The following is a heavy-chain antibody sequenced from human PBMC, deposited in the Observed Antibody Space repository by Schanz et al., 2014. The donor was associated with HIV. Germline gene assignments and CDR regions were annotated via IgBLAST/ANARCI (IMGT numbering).Heavy chain of an antibody. J-gene: IGHJ6*02. CDR2: ITPAFGTA. Sequence: QVQLVQSGAEVQKPGASVKVSCKASGYTFTDYYIHWVRQAPGQGLEWMGGITPAFGTANYAEKLQGRVTLTTDTSTTTAYMDLRSLRSDDTAVYHCARRESDGALDVWGPGTTVIVSS. V-gene: IGHV1-18*04. D-gene: IGHD2-21*02. CDR3: ARRESDGALDV. CDR1: GYTFTDYY.